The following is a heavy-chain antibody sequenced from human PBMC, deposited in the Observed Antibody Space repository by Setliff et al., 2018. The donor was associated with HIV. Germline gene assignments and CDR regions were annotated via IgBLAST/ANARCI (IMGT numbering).Heavy chain of an antibody. Sequence: ASVKVSCKSSGYSFGDYYIHWVRQAPGQGLEWMGVINPAGGNSHYAQKFQGRVTVTRDASTSTVYMDLSSLRSDDTAVYYCARDKEPWEGYYKYYSMDVWGKGTKVTVSS. D-gene: IGHD1-26*01. CDR2: INPAGGNS. J-gene: IGHJ6*03. V-gene: IGHV1-46*01. CDR3: ARDKEPWEGYYKYYSMDV. CDR1: GYSFGDYY.